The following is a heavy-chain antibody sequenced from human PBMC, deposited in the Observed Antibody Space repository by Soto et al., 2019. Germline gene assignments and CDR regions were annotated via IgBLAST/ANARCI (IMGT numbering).Heavy chain of an antibody. D-gene: IGHD6-13*01. CDR2: IYHSGST. Sequence: SETLSLTCAVSGGSISSGGDSWSWIRQPPGKGLEWIGYIYHSGSTYYNPSLKSRVTISVDRSKNQFSLKLSSVTAADTAVYYCASSHAGAHITAAVHWGQGTLVTVYS. CDR3: ASSHAGAHITAAVH. J-gene: IGHJ4*02. V-gene: IGHV4-30-2*01. CDR1: GGSISSGGDS.